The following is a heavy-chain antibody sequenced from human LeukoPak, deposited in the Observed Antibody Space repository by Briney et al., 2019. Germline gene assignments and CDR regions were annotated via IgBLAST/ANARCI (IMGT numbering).Heavy chain of an antibody. D-gene: IGHD2-21*02. CDR3: AINRGGDDAFDI. Sequence: SETLSLTCAVYGGSFSGYYWSWIRQPPGKGLEWIGEINHSGSTNYNPSLKSRVTISVDKYKNQFTLKLSSVTAADTAVYYCAINRGGDDAFDIWGQGTMVTVSS. CDR2: INHSGST. V-gene: IGHV4-34*01. J-gene: IGHJ3*02. CDR1: GGSFSGYY.